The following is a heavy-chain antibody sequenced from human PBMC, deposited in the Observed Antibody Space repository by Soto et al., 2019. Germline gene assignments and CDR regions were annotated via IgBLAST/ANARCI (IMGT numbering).Heavy chain of an antibody. CDR3: ARRIAKIVVVFAS. Sequence: QEQVQQWGAGLLKPSETLSLTCAVHGDSFSGYYWSWIRQSPGKGLEWIGEVDHSGSANYNPSLTSRVRMSVDTSSKQVSLKMRYVTAADTAVYYCARRIAKIVVVFASWGQGTLVNVSS. J-gene: IGHJ4*02. CDR2: VDHSGSA. V-gene: IGHV4-34*01. D-gene: IGHD2-15*01. CDR1: GDSFSGYY.